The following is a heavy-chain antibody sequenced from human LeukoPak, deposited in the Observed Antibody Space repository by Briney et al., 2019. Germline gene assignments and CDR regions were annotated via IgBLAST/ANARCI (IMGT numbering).Heavy chain of an antibody. CDR3: ANLPL. J-gene: IGHJ4*02. Sequence: PGRSLRLSCATSGFTFSNYGMHWVRPAPGKGLEWVAVISYDGSNKYYADSVKGRFPISRDNSKNTLYLQMNSLRPEDAAVYYCANLPLWGQGTLVTVSS. CDR1: GFTFSNYG. V-gene: IGHV3-30*18. CDR2: ISYDGSNK.